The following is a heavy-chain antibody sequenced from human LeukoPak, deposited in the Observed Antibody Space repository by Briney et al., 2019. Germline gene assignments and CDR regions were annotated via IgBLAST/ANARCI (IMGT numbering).Heavy chain of an antibody. D-gene: IGHD2-2*01. J-gene: IGHJ6*03. CDR2: IYTSGST. CDR1: GGSISSSSYY. V-gene: IGHV4-61*02. CDR3: ARDRAIEGDYYYYYMDV. Sequence: SETLSLTCTVSGGSISSSSYYWGWIRQPAGKGLEWIGRIYTSGSTNYNPSLKSRVTMSVDTSKNQFSPKLSSVTAADTAVYYCARDRAIEGDYYYYYMDVWGKGTTVTISS.